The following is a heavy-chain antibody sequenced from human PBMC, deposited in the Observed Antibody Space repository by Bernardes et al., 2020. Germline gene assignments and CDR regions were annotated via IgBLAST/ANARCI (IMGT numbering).Heavy chain of an antibody. CDR3: ARHVGYYDFWSGYQNWFDP. V-gene: IGHV4-39*01. D-gene: IGHD3-3*01. Sequence: SETLSLTCTVSGGSISSSSYYWGWIRQPPGKGLEWIGSIYYSGSTYYNPSLKSRVTISVDTSKNQFSLKLSSVTAADTAVYYCARHVGYYDFWSGYQNWFDPWGQGTLVTVSS. J-gene: IGHJ5*02. CDR1: GGSISSSSYY. CDR2: IYYSGST.